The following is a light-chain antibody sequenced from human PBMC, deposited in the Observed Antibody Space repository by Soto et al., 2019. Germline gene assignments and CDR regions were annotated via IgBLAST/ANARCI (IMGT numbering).Light chain of an antibody. V-gene: IGKV3-15*01. CDR2: GAS. Sequence: EIVMTQSPATLSVSPGERATLSCMASQSVSSNLAWYQQKPGQAPRLLIYGASTRATGIPARFSGSGSGTEFTLTIRSLQSEDFAVYYCQQYNNWPPLTFGGGTKVEIK. CDR1: QSVSSN. J-gene: IGKJ4*01. CDR3: QQYNNWPPLT.